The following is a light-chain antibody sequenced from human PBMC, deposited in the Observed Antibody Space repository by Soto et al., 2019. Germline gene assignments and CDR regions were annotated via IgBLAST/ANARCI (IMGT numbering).Light chain of an antibody. CDR3: QQYNSYSWT. J-gene: IGKJ1*01. Sequence: DIQMTQSPSTLSASVGDTVTVTCRASQGISSYLAWYQQKPGKAPKLLIYKASSLQSGVPSRFSGSGSGTEFTLTISSLQPDDFATYYCQQYNSYSWTFGQGTKVDI. V-gene: IGKV1-5*03. CDR1: QGISSY. CDR2: KAS.